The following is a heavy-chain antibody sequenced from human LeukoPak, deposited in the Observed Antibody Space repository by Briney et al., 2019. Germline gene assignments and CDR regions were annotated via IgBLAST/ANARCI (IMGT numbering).Heavy chain of an antibody. Sequence: PGGSLRLSCAASGFTFDDYAMHWVRQAPGKGLEWVSLISGDGGSTYYADSVKGRFTISRDNSKNSLYLQMNSLRTEDTALYYCAKDHGLLARNSSDYWGQGTLVTVSS. CDR1: GFTFDDYA. D-gene: IGHD2-15*01. J-gene: IGHJ4*02. CDR3: AKDHGLLARNSSDY. V-gene: IGHV3-43*02. CDR2: ISGDGGST.